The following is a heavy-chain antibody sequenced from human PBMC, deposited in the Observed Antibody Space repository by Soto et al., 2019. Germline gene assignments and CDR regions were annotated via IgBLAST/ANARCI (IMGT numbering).Heavy chain of an antibody. J-gene: IGHJ3*01. Sequence: GESLKMSCKVSGYSFSNSWLGWVRQVPGQGLAWVGLIYPGDSDTRYSPSFQGRVTIAADTSIDPAFLQWSSLRPSDTAIYYCARAWMAVDVNSYKLHDAFDVWGQGTMVTVSS. D-gene: IGHD6-19*01. CDR1: GYSFSNSW. V-gene: IGHV5-51*01. CDR2: IYPGDSDT. CDR3: ARAWMAVDVNSYKLHDAFDV.